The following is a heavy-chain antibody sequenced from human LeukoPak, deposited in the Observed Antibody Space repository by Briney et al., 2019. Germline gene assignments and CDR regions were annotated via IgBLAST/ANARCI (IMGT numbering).Heavy chain of an antibody. Sequence: SVKVPCKASGGTFSSYTISWVRQAPGQGLEWMGRIIPILGIANYAQKFQGRVTITADKSTSTAYMELSSLRSEDTAVYYCARDPNIVVVGRPNYFDYWGQGTLVTVSS. D-gene: IGHD2-15*01. CDR1: GGTFSSYT. CDR3: ARDPNIVVVGRPNYFDY. J-gene: IGHJ4*02. CDR2: IIPILGIA. V-gene: IGHV1-69*04.